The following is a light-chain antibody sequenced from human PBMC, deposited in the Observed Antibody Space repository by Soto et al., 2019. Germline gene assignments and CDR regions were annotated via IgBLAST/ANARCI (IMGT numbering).Light chain of an antibody. CDR1: QSISSW. J-gene: IGKJ5*01. CDR3: QQYNTFPFT. Sequence: IQMTQSPSTLSASVGDRVTITSRASQSISSWLAWYQQKPGKAPKIPIYDASSLESGVPSRFSGIGSGTEFTLAMNSLQPEDLETYFCQQYNTFPFTFAQGTRLEIK. V-gene: IGKV1-5*01. CDR2: DAS.